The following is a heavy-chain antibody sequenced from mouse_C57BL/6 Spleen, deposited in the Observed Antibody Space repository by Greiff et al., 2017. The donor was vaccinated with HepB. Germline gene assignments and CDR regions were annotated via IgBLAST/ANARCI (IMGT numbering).Heavy chain of an antibody. CDR1: GFTFSSYA. V-gene: IGHV5-4*01. Sequence: EVHLVESGGGLVKPGGSLKLSCAASGFTFSSYAMSWVRQTPEKRLEWVATISDGGSYTYYPDNVKGRFTISRDNAKNNLYLQMSHLKSEDTAMYYCARERNYGHYLDYGGQGTTLTVSS. CDR2: ISDGGSYT. CDR3: ARERNYGHYLDY. J-gene: IGHJ2*01. D-gene: IGHD1-1*02.